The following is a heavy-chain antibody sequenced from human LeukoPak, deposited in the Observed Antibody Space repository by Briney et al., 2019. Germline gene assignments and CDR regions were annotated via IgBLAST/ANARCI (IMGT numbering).Heavy chain of an antibody. CDR3: VKDKGSVFGDF. V-gene: IGHV3-23*01. J-gene: IGHJ4*02. D-gene: IGHD3-10*01. Sequence: GGSLTLSRAASGFTFSTYAIRWVRQAPGKGREWVSSISGSDGRTYYMDSVKGRFTISRDNSKNTLYLQMNSLRDDDTALYYCVKDKGSVFGDFWGQGTLVTVSS. CDR2: ISGSDGRT. CDR1: GFTFSTYA.